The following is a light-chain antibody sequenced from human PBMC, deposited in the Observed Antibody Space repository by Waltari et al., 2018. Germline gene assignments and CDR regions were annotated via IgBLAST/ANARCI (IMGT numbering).Light chain of an antibody. CDR2: AAS. CDR3: QQYYSYPLT. V-gene: IGKV1-8*01. J-gene: IGKJ4*01. CDR1: QGISSY. Sequence: TCRASQGISSYLAWYQQKPGKAPKLMIYAASTLQSGVPSRFSGSGSGTDFTLTISCLQSEDFATYYCQQYYSYPLTVGGGTKVEIK.